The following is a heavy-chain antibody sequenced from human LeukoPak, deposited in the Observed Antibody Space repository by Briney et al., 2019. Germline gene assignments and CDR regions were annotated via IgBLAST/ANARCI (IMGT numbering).Heavy chain of an antibody. J-gene: IGHJ4*02. CDR3: ATYPGYTYEVEAPRPARGY. V-gene: IGHV3-48*01. D-gene: IGHD5-18*01. Sequence: PGGSLRLSCSASGFSFSYYNMNWVRQAPGKGLEWVSYISSTSTSIYYADSMVGRFSISRDKNSLYLQMNSLRADDTAVYYCATYPGYTYEVEAPRPARGYWGQGTLVTVSS. CDR1: GFSFSYYN. CDR2: ISSTSTSI.